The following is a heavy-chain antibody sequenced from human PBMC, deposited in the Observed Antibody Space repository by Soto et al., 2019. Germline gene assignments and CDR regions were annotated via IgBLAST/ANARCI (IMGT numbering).Heavy chain of an antibody. V-gene: IGHV1-69*01. D-gene: IGHD3-10*01. J-gene: IGHJ6*02. Sequence: QEQLVQAGAEVKKPGSSVRISCRASGGTFSNDAVSWVRQAPGQGLQWMGGIIPVFGTTRYAQTFQGRVTITADESTATAYMELRSVTSEDTAVYYGATGRRTGTYGMDVWGQGTAVTFSS. CDR3: ATGRRTGTYGMDV. CDR2: IIPVFGTT. CDR1: GGTFSNDA.